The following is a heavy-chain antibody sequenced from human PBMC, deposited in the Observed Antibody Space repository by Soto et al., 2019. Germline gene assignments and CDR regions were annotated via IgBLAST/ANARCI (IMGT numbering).Heavy chain of an antibody. D-gene: IGHD3-10*01. CDR3: ARGFEGSSSILASYYYGIDV. CDR2: IGAGRGNR. Sequence: SCEGSGDAFLKNYLHCLPRCTGNRLEWMGWIGAGRGNRRFSQKFQGRVTITKDTPASTVYMELISLRSEDTAVYYCARGFEGSSSILASYYYGIDVSAQGTMVSVSS. J-gene: IGHJ6*02. V-gene: IGHV1-3*01. CDR1: GDAFLKNY.